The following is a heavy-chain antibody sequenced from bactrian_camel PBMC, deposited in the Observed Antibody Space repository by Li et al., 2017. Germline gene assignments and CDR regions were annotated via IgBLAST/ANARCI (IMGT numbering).Heavy chain of an antibody. D-gene: IGHD2*01. Sequence: HVQLVESGGGSVQAGGSLRLSCARSGYRENCIGWFRQAPGKEREGVAAIDSDGSTSYADSVKGRFAISLDNSKRTLTLQMDNLNPEDSAMYFCAAGTGPTGAKVWGGCWYNHWGQGTQVTVS. CDR2: IDSDGST. V-gene: IGHV3S53*01. CDR3: AAGTGPTGAKVWGGCWYNH. J-gene: IGHJ4*01. CDR1: GYRENC.